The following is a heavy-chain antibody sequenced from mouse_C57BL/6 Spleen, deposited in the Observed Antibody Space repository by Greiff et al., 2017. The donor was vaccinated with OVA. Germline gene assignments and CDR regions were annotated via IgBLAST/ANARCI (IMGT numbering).Heavy chain of an antibody. Sequence: VQLQQSGPGLVKPSQSLSLTCSVTGYSITSGYYWNWIRQFPGNKLEWMGYISYDGSNNYNPSLKNRISITRDTSKNQFFLKLNSVTTEDTATYYCARDRTGTRDWYFDVWGTGTTVTVSS. J-gene: IGHJ1*03. CDR1: GYSITSGYY. CDR3: ARDRTGTRDWYFDV. V-gene: IGHV3-6*01. CDR2: ISYDGSN. D-gene: IGHD4-1*01.